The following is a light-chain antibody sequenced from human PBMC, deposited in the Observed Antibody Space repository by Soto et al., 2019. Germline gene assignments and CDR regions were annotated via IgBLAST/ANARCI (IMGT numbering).Light chain of an antibody. CDR3: QQGDSFPIT. V-gene: IGKV1-12*01. CDR2: AAS. Sequence: DIQMTQSPSSVSASVGDTVTITCRASQSISTWLAWYQQKPGKVPKLLIYAASSLQSGVPSRFSGSGAGPEFTLTITSLQPEDFGTYYCQQGDSFPITFGQGTRLDIK. J-gene: IGKJ5*01. CDR1: QSISTW.